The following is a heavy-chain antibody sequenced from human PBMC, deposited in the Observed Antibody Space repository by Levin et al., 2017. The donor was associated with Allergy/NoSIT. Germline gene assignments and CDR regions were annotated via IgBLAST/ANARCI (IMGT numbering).Heavy chain of an antibody. J-gene: IGHJ4*02. D-gene: IGHD3-10*01. CDR1: GYTFRTYG. CDR2: ISAYNGKT. CDR3: GRDGDDGSGSYDY. V-gene: IGHV1-18*01. Sequence: ASVKVSCKASGYTFRTYGVSWVRQAPGQGLEWMGWISAYNGKTHYAQKFQGRVTMATDTSTSTAYMELRSLRFDDTAVYYCGRDGDDGSGSYDYWGQGTLVTVSS.